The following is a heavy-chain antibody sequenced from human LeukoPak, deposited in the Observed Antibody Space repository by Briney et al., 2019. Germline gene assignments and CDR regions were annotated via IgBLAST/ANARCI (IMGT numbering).Heavy chain of an antibody. J-gene: IGHJ6*02. D-gene: IGHD6-13*01. Sequence: PSETLSLTCTVSGGSISSYYWSWIRQPPGKGLEWIGEINHSGSTNYNPSLKSRVTISVDTSKNQFSLKLSSVTAADTAVYYCARIVAAAGTSGGYYYYGMDVWGQGTTVTVSS. V-gene: IGHV4-34*01. CDR3: ARIVAAAGTSGGYYYYGMDV. CDR1: GGSISSYY. CDR2: INHSGST.